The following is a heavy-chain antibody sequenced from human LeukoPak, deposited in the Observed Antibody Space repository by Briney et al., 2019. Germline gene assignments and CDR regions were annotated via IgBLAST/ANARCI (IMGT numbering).Heavy chain of an antibody. Sequence: SETLSLTCTVSGGSISSYYWSWIWQPPGKGLEWIGYIYYSGSTNYNPSLKSRVTISVDTSKNQFSLKLSSVTAADTAVYYCARTREGYCSGGSCEFDYWGQGTLVTVSS. V-gene: IGHV4-59*01. CDR2: IYYSGST. D-gene: IGHD2-15*01. CDR1: GGSISSYY. CDR3: ARTREGYCSGGSCEFDY. J-gene: IGHJ4*02.